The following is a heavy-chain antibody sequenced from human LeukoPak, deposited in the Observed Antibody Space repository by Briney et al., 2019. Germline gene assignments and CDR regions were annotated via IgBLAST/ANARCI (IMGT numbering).Heavy chain of an antibody. CDR1: GASISSYY. D-gene: IGHD6-13*01. Sequence: SETLSLTCTVSGASISSYYWSWIRQPAGKGLEWLGRIYTSGSTNYNPSLKSRVTMSVDTSKNQFSLKLSSVTAADTAVYYCARGGRVAAGNNWFDPWGQGTLVTVSS. CDR2: IYTSGST. V-gene: IGHV4-4*07. J-gene: IGHJ5*02. CDR3: ARGGRVAAGNNWFDP.